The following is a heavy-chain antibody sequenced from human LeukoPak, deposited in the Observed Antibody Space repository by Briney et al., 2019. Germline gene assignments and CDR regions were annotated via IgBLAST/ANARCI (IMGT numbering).Heavy chain of an antibody. CDR2: MNPNSGRT. CDR1: GYTLTSYD. Sequence: ASVKVSCKASGYTLTSYDINWVRQATGQGLGWMGWMNPNSGRTGYAQKFQDRISITRNTSISTAYMELTSLASEDTGVYYCTRETSSRYFDFWGQGTLVTVSS. V-gene: IGHV1-8*01. CDR3: TRETSSRYFDF. J-gene: IGHJ4*02.